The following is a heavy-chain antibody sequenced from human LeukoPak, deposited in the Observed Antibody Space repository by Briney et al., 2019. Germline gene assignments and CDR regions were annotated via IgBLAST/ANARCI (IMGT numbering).Heavy chain of an antibody. CDR1: GYTFTGYY. CDR3: ARGYCSSTSCPYFQH. CDR2: INPNSGGT. J-gene: IGHJ1*01. Sequence: GASVKVSCKASGYTFTGYYMHWVRQAPGQGLEWMGWINPNSGGTNYAQKFQGRVTMTRDTSISTAYMELSRLRSDDTAVYYCARGYCSSTSCPYFQHWGQGTLVTVSS. D-gene: IGHD2-2*01. V-gene: IGHV1-2*02.